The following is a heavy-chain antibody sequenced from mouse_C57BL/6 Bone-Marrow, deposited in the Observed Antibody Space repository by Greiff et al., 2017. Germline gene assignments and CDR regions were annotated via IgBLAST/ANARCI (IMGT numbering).Heavy chain of an antibody. CDR2: FYPGSGSI. CDR1: GYTFTEYT. Sequence: QVQLKQSGAELVKPGASVKLSCKASGYTFTEYTIHWVKQRSGQGLEWIGWFYPGSGSIKYNEKFKDKATLTADKSSSTVYMELSRLTSEDSAVYFCARHEEVWLRRGYYAMDYWGQGTSVTVSS. CDR3: ARHEEVWLRRGYYAMDY. J-gene: IGHJ4*01. D-gene: IGHD2-2*01. V-gene: IGHV1-62-2*01.